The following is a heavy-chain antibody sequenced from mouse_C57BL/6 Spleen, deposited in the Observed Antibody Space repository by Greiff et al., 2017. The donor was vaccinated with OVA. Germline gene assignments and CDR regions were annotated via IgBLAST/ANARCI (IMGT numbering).Heavy chain of an antibody. D-gene: IGHD3-1*01. CDR3: ARHARRDYYAMDY. J-gene: IGHJ4*01. Sequence: VKLMESGPGLVAPSQSLSITCTVSGFSLTSYGVHWVRQPPGKGLEWLVVIWSDGSTTYNSALKSRLSISKDNSKSQVFLKMNSLQTDDTAMYYCARHARRDYYAMDYWGQGTSVTVSS. CDR2: IWSDGST. CDR1: GFSLTSYG. V-gene: IGHV2-6-1*01.